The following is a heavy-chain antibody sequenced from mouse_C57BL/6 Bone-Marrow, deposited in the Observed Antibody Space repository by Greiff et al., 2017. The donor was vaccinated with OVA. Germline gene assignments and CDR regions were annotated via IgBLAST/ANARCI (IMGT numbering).Heavy chain of an antibody. CDR2: IYPGDGDT. CDR3: ALRRRAY. CDR1: GYAFSSSW. D-gene: IGHD2-12*01. Sequence: VKLMESGPELVKPGASVKISCKASGYAFSSSWMNWVKQRPGKGLEWIGRIYPGDGDTNYNGKFKGKATLTADKSSSTAYMQLSSLTSEDSAVYFCALRRRAYWGQGTLVTVSA. J-gene: IGHJ3*01. V-gene: IGHV1-82*01.